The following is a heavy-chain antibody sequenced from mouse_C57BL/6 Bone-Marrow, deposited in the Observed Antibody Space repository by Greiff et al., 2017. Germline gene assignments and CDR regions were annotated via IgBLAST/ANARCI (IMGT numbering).Heavy chain of an antibody. D-gene: IGHD1-1*01. J-gene: IGHJ3*01. CDR3: ASRGYYGSSYAWFAY. CDR1: GYAFSSYW. CDR2: IYPGDGDN. V-gene: IGHV1-80*01. Sequence: VQLQQSGAELVKPGASVKISCKASGYAFSSYWMNWVKQRPGKGLEWIGQIYPGDGDNNYNGKFKGKATLTADKSSSTAYMQLSSLTSEDSAVYCCASRGYYGSSYAWFAYWCQGTLVTVSA.